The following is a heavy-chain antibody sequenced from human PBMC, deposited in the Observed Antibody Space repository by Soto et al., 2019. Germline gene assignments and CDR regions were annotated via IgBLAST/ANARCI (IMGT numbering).Heavy chain of an antibody. CDR3: ARVQASINWFDP. Sequence: PSETLSLTCTVSGGSISSSSYYWGWIRQPPGKGLEWIGSIFYSGSTYYNPSLKSRVTISVDTSKNQFSLKLGSVTAADTAVYYCARVQASINWFDPWGQGTLVTVSS. V-gene: IGHV4-39*07. CDR1: GGSISSSSYY. D-gene: IGHD2-21*01. J-gene: IGHJ5*02. CDR2: IFYSGST.